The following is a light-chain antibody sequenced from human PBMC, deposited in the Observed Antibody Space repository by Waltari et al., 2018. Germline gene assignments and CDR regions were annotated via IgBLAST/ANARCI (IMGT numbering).Light chain of an antibody. Sequence: DIQMTQSPSSLSASVADRVTITCQASQDINNYLSWYQQKPGKAPKLLIYGASSLRGGAPSRFSGSRSGTDFTLTISSLQPEDFASYYCQQTYSSPLTFGPGTKLDIK. J-gene: IGKJ3*01. CDR1: QDINNY. CDR3: QQTYSSPLT. V-gene: IGKV1-39*01. CDR2: GAS.